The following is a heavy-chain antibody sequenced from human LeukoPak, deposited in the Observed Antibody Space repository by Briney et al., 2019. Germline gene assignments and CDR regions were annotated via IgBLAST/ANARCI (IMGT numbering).Heavy chain of an antibody. J-gene: IGHJ4*02. CDR2: IYNSATT. CDR3: ARNWPKFDY. V-gene: IGHV4-59*11. CDR1: GDSIRSHY. D-gene: IGHD1-1*01. Sequence: SETLSLTCSVSGDSIRSHYCAWIRQPPGKGLEWIGHIYNSATTDYNPSFKSRVTISVDTSKNQFSLKLNSVTAADTAVYYCARNWPKFDYWGQGTLVTVSS.